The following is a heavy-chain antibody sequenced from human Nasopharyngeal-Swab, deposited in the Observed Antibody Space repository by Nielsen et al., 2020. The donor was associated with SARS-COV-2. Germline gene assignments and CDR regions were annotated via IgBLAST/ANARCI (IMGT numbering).Heavy chain of an antibody. CDR1: GGSFSAYY. J-gene: IGHJ4*02. CDR3: ARGHRSISMIVVVIATAHFYFDS. D-gene: IGHD3-22*01. CDR2: INHSGTT. V-gene: IGHV4-34*01. Sequence: SETLSPTCPVYGGSFSAYYWSWIRQPPGKGLEWIGQINHSGTTSYNPSLKSRVTISSDTSKNQFSLKLSSVTAADTAVYYCARGHRSISMIVVVIATAHFYFDSWGRGTLVTVTS.